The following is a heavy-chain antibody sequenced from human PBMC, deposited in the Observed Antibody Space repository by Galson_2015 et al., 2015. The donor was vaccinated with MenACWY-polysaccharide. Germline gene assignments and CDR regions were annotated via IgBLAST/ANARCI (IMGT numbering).Heavy chain of an antibody. CDR1: GFSFSASW. J-gene: IGHJ4*02. D-gene: IGHD2-2*02. CDR2: INSDGSGT. CDR3: VRAGYCTSTSCYTSVRL. V-gene: IGHV3-74*01. Sequence: SLRLSCAASGFSFSASWVYWVRQAPGKGLVWVSRINSDGSGTSYADSVKGRFTISRDNAKNTVYLQMNSLRAEDTAVYYCVRAGYCTSTSCYTSVRLWGQGTLVTVSS.